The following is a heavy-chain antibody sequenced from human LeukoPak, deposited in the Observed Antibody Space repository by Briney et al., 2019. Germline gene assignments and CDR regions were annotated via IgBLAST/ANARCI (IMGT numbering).Heavy chain of an antibody. J-gene: IGHJ4*02. CDR2: IIPIFGTA. CDR1: GYTFTSYG. Sequence: GASVKVSCKASGYTFTSYGISWVRQAPGQGLEWMGGIIPIFGTANYAQKFQGRVTITADESTSTAYMELSSLRSEDTAVYYCARDRSGSRAIDYWGQGTLVTVSS. CDR3: ARDRSGSRAIDY. V-gene: IGHV1-69*13. D-gene: IGHD1-26*01.